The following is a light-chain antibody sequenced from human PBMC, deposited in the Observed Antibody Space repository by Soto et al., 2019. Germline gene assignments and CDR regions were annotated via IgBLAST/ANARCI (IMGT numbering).Light chain of an antibody. V-gene: IGKV1-39*01. CDR1: QSISSY. J-gene: IGKJ1*01. CDR3: HQIFSFLSWT. CDR2: GAT. Sequence: DIQMTQSPSSLSATVADRVTITCRASQSISSYLNWYQQKPVKAAMRLIYGATYLQSGVLSGFSSSGSTTDFTLTISSLQHADFATYFCHQIFSFLSWTFGQG.